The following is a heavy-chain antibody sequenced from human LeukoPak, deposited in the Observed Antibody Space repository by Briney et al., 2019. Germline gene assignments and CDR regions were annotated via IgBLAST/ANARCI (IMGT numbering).Heavy chain of an antibody. CDR2: ISGSGGST. J-gene: IGHJ4*02. V-gene: IGHV3-23*01. D-gene: IGHD1-26*01. CDR1: GFTFSSYA. CDR3: AKDKIRWELPPNYFDY. Sequence: AGGSLRLSCAASGFTFSSYAMSWVRQAPGKGLEWVSAISGSGGSTYYADSVKGRFTISRDNSKNTLYLQMNSLRAEDTAVYYCAKDKIRWELPPNYFDYWGQGTLVTVSS.